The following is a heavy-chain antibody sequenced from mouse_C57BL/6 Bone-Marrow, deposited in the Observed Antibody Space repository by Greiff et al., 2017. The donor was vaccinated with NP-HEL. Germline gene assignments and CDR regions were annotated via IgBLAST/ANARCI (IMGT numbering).Heavy chain of an antibody. Sequence: DVMLVESEGGLVQPGSSMKLSCTASGFTFSDYYMAWVRQVPEKGLEWVANINYDGSSTYYLDSLKSRFIISRDNAKNILYLQMSSLKSEDTATYYCARSITTVVPYWYFDVWGTGTTVTVSS. CDR3: ARSITTVVPYWYFDV. V-gene: IGHV5-16*01. CDR1: GFTFSDYY. D-gene: IGHD1-1*01. CDR2: INYDGSST. J-gene: IGHJ1*03.